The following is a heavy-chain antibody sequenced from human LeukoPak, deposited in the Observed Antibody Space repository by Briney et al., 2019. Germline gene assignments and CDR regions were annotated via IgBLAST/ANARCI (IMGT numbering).Heavy chain of an antibody. CDR3: ARVRSSRAFDY. J-gene: IGHJ4*02. Sequence: SLTCXVSGGSISXSNWWSWVRPXPGKGXEWIGEIYHSGSTNYNPSLKSRVTISVDKSKNQFSLKLSSVTAADTAVYYCARVRSSRAFDYWGQGTLVTVSS. V-gene: IGHV4-4*02. CDR1: GGSISXSNW. D-gene: IGHD1-26*01. CDR2: IYHSGST.